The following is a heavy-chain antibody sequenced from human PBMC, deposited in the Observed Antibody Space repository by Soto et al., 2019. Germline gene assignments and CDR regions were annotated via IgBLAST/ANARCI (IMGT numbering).Heavy chain of an antibody. D-gene: IGHD2-2*01. J-gene: IGHJ6*03. Sequence: GGSLRLSCAASEFTFSSYWMSWVRQAPGKGLEWVANIRQDGSEKYYVDSVKGRFTISRDNAKNSLFLQMNGLRAEDTAVYYCARNVFPYFTSTICYDQYYYYMDVWGKGTTVTVSS. CDR2: IRQDGSEK. V-gene: IGHV3-7*01. CDR1: EFTFSSYW. CDR3: ARNVFPYFTSTICYDQYYYYMDV.